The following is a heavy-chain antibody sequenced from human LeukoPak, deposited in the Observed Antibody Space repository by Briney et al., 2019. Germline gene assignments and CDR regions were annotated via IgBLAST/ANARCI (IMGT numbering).Heavy chain of an antibody. J-gene: IGHJ4*02. CDR2: ISGSGGTT. Sequence: PGGSLRLSCAASGFTFSSYAMSWVRQAPGKGLEWVSAISGSGGTTYYADSVKGRFTISRDNSKNTRYLQMNSPRAEDTALYYCAKNVGLRAEPFDYRGQGTLVTVSS. CDR1: GFTFSSYA. V-gene: IGHV3-23*01. CDR3: AKNVGLRAEPFDY. D-gene: IGHD1-14*01.